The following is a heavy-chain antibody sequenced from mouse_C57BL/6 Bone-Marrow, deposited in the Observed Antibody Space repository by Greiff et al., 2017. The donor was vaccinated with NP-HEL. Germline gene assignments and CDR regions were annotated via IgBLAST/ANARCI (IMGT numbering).Heavy chain of an antibody. J-gene: IGHJ4*01. D-gene: IGHD1-1*01. Sequence: EVKVVASGGGLVKPGGSLKLSCAASGFTLSDYGMPWVRQAPEKGLEWVAYISCGSSTFYYADPVKGRFTISKDNAKNTLFLQMTSLRSEDTAMYYCAAYYYGSSGYYAMDYWGQGTSVTVSA. CDR3: AAYYYGSSGYYAMDY. CDR1: GFTLSDYG. V-gene: IGHV5-17*01. CDR2: ISCGSSTF.